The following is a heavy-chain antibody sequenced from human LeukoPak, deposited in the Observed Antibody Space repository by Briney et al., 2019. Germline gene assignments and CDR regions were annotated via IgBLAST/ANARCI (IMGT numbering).Heavy chain of an antibody. CDR1: GFTFSGYA. Sequence: PGGSLRLSCAASGFTFSGYAMHWVRQAPGKGLERVAVISYDGTNKYYADSVKGRFTISRDNSKNTLYLQMNSLRVEGTAVYYCARAELLSLDYWGQGTLVTVSS. D-gene: IGHD1-7*01. V-gene: IGHV3-30*04. CDR3: ARAELLSLDY. J-gene: IGHJ4*02. CDR2: ISYDGTNK.